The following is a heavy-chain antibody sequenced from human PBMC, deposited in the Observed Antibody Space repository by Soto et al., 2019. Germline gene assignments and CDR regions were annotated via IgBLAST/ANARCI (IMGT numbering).Heavy chain of an antibody. J-gene: IGHJ4*02. CDR2: INHSGST. V-gene: IGHV4-34*01. CDR1: GGSFSGYY. CDR3: AIKDSSTLIDY. Sequence: QVQLQQWGTGLLKPSETLSLTCAVYGGSFSGYYWSWIRQPPGKGLEWIGEINHSGSTHYNPSLKSRVTISVDTSKNQLSLKVSPVTAADTAVYYCAIKDSSTLIDYWGQGTLVTVSS. D-gene: IGHD6-13*01.